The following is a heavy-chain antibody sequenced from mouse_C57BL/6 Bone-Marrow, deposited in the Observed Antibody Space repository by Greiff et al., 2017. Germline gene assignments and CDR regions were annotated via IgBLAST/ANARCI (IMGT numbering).Heavy chain of an antibody. CDR2: IDPENGDT. CDR1: GFNIKDDY. Sequence: VQLQQSGAELVRPGASVKLSCTASGFNIKDDYMHWVKQRPEQGLEWIGWIDPENGDTEYASKFQGKATITADTSSNTAYLQLRSLTSEDPAVNDGTHYGSSAAWFAYWGQGTLVTVSA. CDR3: THYGSSAAWFAY. D-gene: IGHD1-1*01. J-gene: IGHJ3*01. V-gene: IGHV14-4*01.